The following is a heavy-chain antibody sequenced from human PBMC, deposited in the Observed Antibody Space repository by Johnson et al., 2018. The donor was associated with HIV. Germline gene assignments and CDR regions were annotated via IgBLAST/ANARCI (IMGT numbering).Heavy chain of an antibody. J-gene: IGHJ3*02. CDR2: INWNGGST. CDR1: GFTFDDYG. V-gene: IGHV3-20*04. CDR3: TRRESSELGDAFDI. D-gene: IGHD6-6*01. Sequence: VRLVESGGGVVRPGGSLRLSCAASGFTFDDYGMSWVRQAPGKGLEWVSGINWNGGSTGYADSVKGRFTISRDNAKNSLYLQMNSLRAEDTALYFCTRRESSELGDAFDIWGQGTMVTVSS.